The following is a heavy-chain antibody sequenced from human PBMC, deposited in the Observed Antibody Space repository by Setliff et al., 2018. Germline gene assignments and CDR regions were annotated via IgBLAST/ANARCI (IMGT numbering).Heavy chain of an antibody. CDR3: TTEHRGGDCYSYDAFDI. D-gene: IGHD2-21*02. V-gene: IGHV3-15*01. Sequence: PVGSLSLSCAASGFAFSNAWICWVRQAPGKGLEWVGRIKSKTDGGTIDYAAPVKSRFTISRDDSKNTLYLQMSSLTTEDRAVYYCTTEHRGGDCYSYDAFDIWGQGTMVTVSS. J-gene: IGHJ3*02. CDR2: IKSKTDGGTI. CDR1: GFAFSNAW.